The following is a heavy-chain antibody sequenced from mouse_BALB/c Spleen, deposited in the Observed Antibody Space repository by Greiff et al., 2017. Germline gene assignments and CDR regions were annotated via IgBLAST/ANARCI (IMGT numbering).Heavy chain of an antibody. CDR1: GYTFSSYW. Sequence: QVQLQQSGAELMKPGASVKISCKATGYTFSSYWIEWVKQRPGHGLEWIGEILPGSGSTNYNGKFKGKATFTADTSSNTAYMQLSSLTSEDSAVYCCAKRGVAYYYAMDYWGQGTAVSVAS. CDR2: ILPGSGST. CDR3: AKRGVAYYYAMDY. J-gene: IGHJ4*01. V-gene: IGHV1-9*01.